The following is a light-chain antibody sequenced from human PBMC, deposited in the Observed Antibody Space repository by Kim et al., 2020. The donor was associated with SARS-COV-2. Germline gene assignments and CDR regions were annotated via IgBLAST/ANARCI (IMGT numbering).Light chain of an antibody. J-gene: IGLJ2*01. V-gene: IGLV3-21*04. CDR1: NIGSKS. Sequence: SYELTQPPSVSVAPGKTARITCGGNNIGSKSVHWYQQKPGQAPVLVIYYDSDRPSGIPERFSGSNSVNTATLTISRVEAGEEADYYCQVWDSSSDHVVFG. CDR2: YDS. CDR3: QVWDSSSDHVV.